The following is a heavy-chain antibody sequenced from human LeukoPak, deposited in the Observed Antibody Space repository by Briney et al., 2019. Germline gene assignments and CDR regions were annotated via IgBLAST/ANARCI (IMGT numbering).Heavy chain of an antibody. D-gene: IGHD6-6*01. Sequence: PGGSLRLSCAASGFTFDDHGMSWVRQVPGKGLEWVSGINWNGGSTGYADSVKGRFTISRDNAKNSLYLQMNSLRAEDTALYYCAISTYSSSPSWGQGTLVTVSS. CDR2: INWNGGST. J-gene: IGHJ5*02. V-gene: IGHV3-20*04. CDR1: GFTFDDHG. CDR3: AISTYSSSPS.